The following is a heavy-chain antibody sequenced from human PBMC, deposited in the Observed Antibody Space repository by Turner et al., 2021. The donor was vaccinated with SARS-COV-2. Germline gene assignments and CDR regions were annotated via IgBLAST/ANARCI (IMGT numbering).Heavy chain of an antibody. CDR2: ITSSSSYI. CDR3: ATIAAAGIAVYHYYGMDV. D-gene: IGHD6-13*01. J-gene: IGHJ6*02. Sequence: EVQLVAYGGRLFKPWRSLMLPFPASGLPFSSYSMNWVRQAPGKGLEGVSSITSSSSYIYYADSVKGRFTISRDNAKNSLYLQMNSLGAEDTAVYYCATIAAAGIAVYHYYGMDVWGQGTTVTVSS. CDR1: GLPFSSYS. V-gene: IGHV3-21*01.